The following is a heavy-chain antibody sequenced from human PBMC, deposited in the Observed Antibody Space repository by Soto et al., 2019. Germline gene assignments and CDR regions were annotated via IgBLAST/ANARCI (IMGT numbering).Heavy chain of an antibody. D-gene: IGHD2-15*01. CDR2: IVPLSDRT. Sequence: QVQLVQSGAEVKKPGSSLKVSCKVFGETLNSNPIGWVRQAPGQGLEWVGGIVPLSDRTNYAQELQGRVTVNADCSTSKVYMGLSNLNSADSAVYYCARKSGRDCQSGGGCFSLDDWGQGSLITVSS. CDR3: ARKSGRDCQSGGGCFSLDD. CDR1: GETLNSNP. V-gene: IGHV1-69*01. J-gene: IGHJ4*02.